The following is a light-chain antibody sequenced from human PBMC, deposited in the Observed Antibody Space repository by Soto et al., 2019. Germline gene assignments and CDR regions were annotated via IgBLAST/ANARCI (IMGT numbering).Light chain of an antibody. CDR2: DVS. CDR3: CSYAGSYYV. CDR1: SSDVGGYNY. V-gene: IGLV2-11*01. J-gene: IGLJ1*01. Sequence: QSALTQPRSVGGSPGQGVTISCTGTSSDVGGYNYVSWYQQHPGKAPKLMIYDVSKRPSGVPDRFSGSKSGNTASLTISGLQAEDEADYYCCSYAGSYYVFGTGTKLTVL.